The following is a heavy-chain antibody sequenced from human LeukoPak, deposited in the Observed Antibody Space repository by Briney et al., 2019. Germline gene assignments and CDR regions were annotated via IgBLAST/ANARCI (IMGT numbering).Heavy chain of an antibody. Sequence: ASVKVSCKASGGTFSSYAISWVRQAPGQGLEWMGGIIPIFGTANYAQKFQGRVTITADGSTSTAYMELSSLRSEDTAVYYCARYYYGSGSYPNWDYHYYMDVWGKGTTVTVSS. J-gene: IGHJ6*03. D-gene: IGHD3-10*01. CDR2: IIPIFGTA. CDR3: ARYYYGSGSYPNWDYHYYMDV. V-gene: IGHV1-69*13. CDR1: GGTFSSYA.